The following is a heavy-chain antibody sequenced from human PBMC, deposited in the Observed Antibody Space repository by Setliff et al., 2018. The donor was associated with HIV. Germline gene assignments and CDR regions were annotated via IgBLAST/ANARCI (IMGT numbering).Heavy chain of an antibody. CDR3: AKDHATSSWFTALLDY. D-gene: IGHD6-13*01. V-gene: IGHV3-23*01. CDR1: GFTFSNYA. J-gene: IGHJ4*02. Sequence: GGPLRLSCAVSGFTFSNYAMSWVRQAPGKGLEWVSGISGSAGTTYYAGSVKGRFTISRDNSKNTLYLQMNSLRAEDTAVYYCAKDHATSSWFTALLDYWGQGALVTVSS. CDR2: ISGSAGTT.